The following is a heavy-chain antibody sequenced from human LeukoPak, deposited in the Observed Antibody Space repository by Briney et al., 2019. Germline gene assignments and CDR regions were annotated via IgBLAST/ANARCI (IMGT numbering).Heavy chain of an antibody. V-gene: IGHV4-30-4*01. CDR1: GGSFSDYY. CDR3: ARDNFDSSGSRAFDY. D-gene: IGHD3-22*01. Sequence: SETLSLTCAVYGGSFSDYYWSWIRQPPGKGLEWIGYIYYSGSTYYNPSLKSRVTISVDTSKNQFSLKLSSVTAADTAVYYCARDNFDSSGSRAFDYWGQGTLVTVSS. J-gene: IGHJ4*02. CDR2: IYYSGST.